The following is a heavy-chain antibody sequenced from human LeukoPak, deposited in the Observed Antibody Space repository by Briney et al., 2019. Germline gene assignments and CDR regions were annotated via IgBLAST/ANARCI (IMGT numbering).Heavy chain of an antibody. V-gene: IGHV1-69*04. J-gene: IGHJ4*02. CDR3: ARDTFGAGTGNFDY. D-gene: IGHD6-19*01. CDR2: IIPILGIA. CDR1: GGTFSSYA. Sequence: ASVKVSCKASGGTFSSYAISWVRQAPGQGLEWMGRIIPILGIANYAQKFQGRVTITADKSTSTAYMELSSLRSEDTAVYYCARDTFGAGTGNFDYWGQGTLVTVSS.